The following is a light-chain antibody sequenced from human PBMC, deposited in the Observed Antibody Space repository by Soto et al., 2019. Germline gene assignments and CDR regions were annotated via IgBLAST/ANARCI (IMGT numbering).Light chain of an antibody. V-gene: IGKV3-20*01. CDR3: QQYATSPPT. J-gene: IGKJ5*01. CDR2: GTS. Sequence: EIVLTQSPDTLSLSPGERATVSCRASQNVDSYLAWYQHKPGQAPRLLIYGTSSRAIGIPGRFSGSGSGTDFTLTISRVEPEDFAVYYCQQYATSPPTFRQGARLDNK. CDR1: QNVDSY.